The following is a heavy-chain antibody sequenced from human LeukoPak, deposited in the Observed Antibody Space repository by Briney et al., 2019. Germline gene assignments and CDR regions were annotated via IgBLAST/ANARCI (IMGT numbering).Heavy chain of an antibody. D-gene: IGHD2-21*01. CDR2: VKGDEIST. CDR1: GFTFTDFW. V-gene: IGHV3-74*01. J-gene: IGHJ3*02. Sequence: PGGSLRLSCAASGFTFTDFWMHWVRQAPGGGLVGVSRVKGDEISTLYADSVKGRFTISRDDAKNTLYLQMNSLRADDTALYYCATGPYSAFEMWGQGTMVTVSS. CDR3: ATGPYSAFEM.